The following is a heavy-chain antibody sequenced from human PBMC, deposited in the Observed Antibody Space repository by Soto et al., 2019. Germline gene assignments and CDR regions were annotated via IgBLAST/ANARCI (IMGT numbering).Heavy chain of an antibody. J-gene: IGHJ6*03. D-gene: IGHD2-2*01. CDR1: GYTFTSYD. CDR2: MNPNSGNT. CDR3: ARATGKDIVVVPAAMLSYYYYMDV. V-gene: IGHV1-8*01. Sequence: ASVKVSCKASGYTFTSYDINWVRQATGQGLEWMGWMNPNSGNTGYAQKLQGRVTMTTDTSTSTAYMELRSLRSDDTAVYYCARATGKDIVVVPAAMLSYYYYMDVWGKGTTVTVSS.